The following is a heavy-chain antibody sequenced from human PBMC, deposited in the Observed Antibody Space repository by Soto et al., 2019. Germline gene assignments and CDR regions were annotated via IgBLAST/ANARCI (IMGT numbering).Heavy chain of an antibody. Sequence: GGSLRLSCAASGFTFSSYSMNWVRQAQGKGLEWVSSISSSSSYIYYADSVKGRFTISRDNAKNSLYLQMNSLRAEDTAVYYCARVWYYYDSSGYLDYWGQGTLVTVSS. J-gene: IGHJ4*02. CDR2: ISSSSSYI. CDR3: ARVWYYYDSSGYLDY. D-gene: IGHD3-22*01. V-gene: IGHV3-21*01. CDR1: GFTFSSYS.